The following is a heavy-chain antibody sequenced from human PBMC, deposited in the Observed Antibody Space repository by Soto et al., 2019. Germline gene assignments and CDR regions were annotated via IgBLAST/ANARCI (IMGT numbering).Heavy chain of an antibody. J-gene: IGHJ3*02. D-gene: IGHD3-22*01. V-gene: IGHV1-18*01. CDR2: MSAYNGNT. CDR1: GYTFTSYG. Sequence: QVQLVQSGAEVKKPGASVKVSCKASGYTFTSYGISWVRQAPGQGLEWMGWMSAYNGNTNYAQKLQGRVTMTTDTSTSTAYMELRSLRSDDTAVYYCARDSMYYYDSSGYLAYDAFDIWGQGTMVTVSS. CDR3: ARDSMYYYDSSGYLAYDAFDI.